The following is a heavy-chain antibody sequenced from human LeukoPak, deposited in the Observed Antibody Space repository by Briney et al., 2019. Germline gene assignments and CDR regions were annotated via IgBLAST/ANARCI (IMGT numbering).Heavy chain of an antibody. CDR2: ISDSGGYT. CDR1: GFTFSNYA. V-gene: IGHV3-23*01. J-gene: IGHJ4*02. CDR3: ARLQGLFDY. Sequence: GGSLRLSCAASGFTFSNYAMSWVRHAPGKGLEWVSVISDSGGYTYYADSVKGRFTISRDNSKNTLYLQINSLRAEDTAVYYCARLQGLFDYWGQGTLVTVSS.